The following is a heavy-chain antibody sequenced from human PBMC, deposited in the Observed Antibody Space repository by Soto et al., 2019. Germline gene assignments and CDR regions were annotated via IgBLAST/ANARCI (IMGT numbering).Heavy chain of an antibody. J-gene: IGHJ4*02. Sequence: PRGSLLLSCVFSVITFRIYWMGWVRQAPGKGLEWVANIKEDGSEKYYVDSVKGRFTISRDNAKNSLYLQMNSLRAEDTAIYYCARDRHSYPGWAQGTLVTVSS. CDR2: IKEDGSEK. CDR1: VITFRIYW. CDR3: ARDRHSYPG. D-gene: IGHD5-18*01. V-gene: IGHV3-7*01.